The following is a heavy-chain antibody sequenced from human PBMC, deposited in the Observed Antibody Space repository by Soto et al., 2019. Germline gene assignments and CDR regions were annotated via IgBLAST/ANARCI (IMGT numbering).Heavy chain of an antibody. J-gene: IGHJ3*02. CDR2: INPNSGGT. CDR1: GDTFTGYY. V-gene: IGHV1-2*02. D-gene: IGHD3-22*01. CDR3: ARPAKYYYDSSDAFDI. Sequence: GASVKVCCKASGDTFTGYYMHWVRQAPGQGLEWMGWINPNSGGTNYAQKFRGKVTMTRDTSISTAYMELSRLRSDDTAVYYCARPAKYYYDSSDAFDIWGQGTMVTV.